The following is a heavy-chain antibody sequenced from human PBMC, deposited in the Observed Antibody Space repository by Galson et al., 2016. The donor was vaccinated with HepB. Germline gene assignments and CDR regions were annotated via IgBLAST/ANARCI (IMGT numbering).Heavy chain of an antibody. Sequence: QSGAEVTKPGESLKISCKTSGYSFTTYWIGWVRQMPGKGLEWMGIIYPGDSETTYSPSFQGQVTISAEKSISTAYLQWSSLKASDTAMYYCAISTIVGATAFDCWGQGTLVTVSS. D-gene: IGHD1-26*01. CDR2: IYPGDSET. CDR3: AISTIVGATAFDC. CDR1: GYSFTTYW. J-gene: IGHJ4*02. V-gene: IGHV5-51*01.